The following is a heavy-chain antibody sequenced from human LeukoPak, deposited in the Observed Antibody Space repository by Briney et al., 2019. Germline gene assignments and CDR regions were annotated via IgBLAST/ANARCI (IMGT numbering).Heavy chain of an antibody. CDR1: GSIFTSYW. Sequence: GAALKISCKGSGSIFTSYWIGGVRQLPGKGLEWMGIIYPGDSDTRSSPSFQAQLPISADNPISTAYLQWSTLKASDTAMYYCASTRYCRSTRCYTAFDIWGQGTMVTVSS. J-gene: IGHJ3*02. D-gene: IGHD2-2*02. CDR3: ASTRYCRSTRCYTAFDI. CDR2: IYPGDSDT. V-gene: IGHV5-51*04.